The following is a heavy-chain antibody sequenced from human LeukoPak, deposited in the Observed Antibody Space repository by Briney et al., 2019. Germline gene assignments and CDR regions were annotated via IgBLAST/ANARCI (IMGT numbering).Heavy chain of an antibody. CDR3: ARAEYFDL. V-gene: IGHV4-61*05. CDR1: GGSISSSSYY. CDR2: IHYSGST. J-gene: IGHJ4*02. Sequence: PSGTLSLTCTVSGGSISSSSYYWDWIRQPPGKGLEWIGYIHYSGSTNYNPSLKSRVTISVDTSKNQFSLKLSSVTAADTAVYYCARAEYFDLWGQGTLVTVSS.